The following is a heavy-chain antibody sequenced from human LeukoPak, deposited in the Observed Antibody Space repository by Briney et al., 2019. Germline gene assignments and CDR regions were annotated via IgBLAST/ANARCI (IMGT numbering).Heavy chain of an antibody. CDR3: ARGNSYGRNFDY. CDR1: GDTVSSNSAA. Sequence: SQTLSLNCAVSGDTVSSNSAAWHWLRQAPSRGVEWLGRTYYRTNLYNDYGGSVKSRITINRETSMDQMCSQLNSVTPEDTAVYYCARGNSYGRNFDYWGQGTLVTVSS. D-gene: IGHD5-18*01. CDR2: TYYRTNLYN. V-gene: IGHV6-1*01. J-gene: IGHJ4*02.